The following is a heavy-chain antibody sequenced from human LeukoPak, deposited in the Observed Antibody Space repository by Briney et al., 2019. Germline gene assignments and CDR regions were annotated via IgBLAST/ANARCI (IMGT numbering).Heavy chain of an antibody. CDR3: ARDGGYNDYGDYEGLGY. D-gene: IGHD4-17*01. CDR1: GYTFTGYY. V-gene: IGHV1-2*02. CDR2: INPNSGGT. J-gene: IGHJ4*02. Sequence: GASVKVSCKASGYTFTGYYIHWVRQAPGQGLEWMGCINPNSGGTNYVQKFQGRVTMTRDTSISTAYMELSSLRSDDTAVYYCARDGGYNDYGDYEGLGYWGQGTLVTVSS.